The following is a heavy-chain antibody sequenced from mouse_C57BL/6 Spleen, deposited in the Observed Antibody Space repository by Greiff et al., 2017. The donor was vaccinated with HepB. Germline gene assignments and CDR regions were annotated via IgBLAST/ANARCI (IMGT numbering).Heavy chain of an antibody. CDR2: INPNNGGT. CDR1: GYTFTDYY. J-gene: IGHJ2*01. CDR3: ARVTTGFDY. D-gene: IGHD2-1*01. Sequence: VQLQQSGPELVKPGASVKISCKASGYTFTDYYMNWVKQSHGKSLEWIGDINPNNGGTSYNQKFKGKATLTVDKSSSTAYMELRSLTSEDSAVYYCARVTTGFDYWGQGTTLTVSS. V-gene: IGHV1-26*01.